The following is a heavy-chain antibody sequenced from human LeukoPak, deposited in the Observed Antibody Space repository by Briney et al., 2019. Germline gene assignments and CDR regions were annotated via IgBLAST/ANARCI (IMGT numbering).Heavy chain of an antibody. V-gene: IGHV3-48*01. D-gene: IGHD6-19*01. CDR3: ARERGGWPDY. Sequence: GGSLRLSCAASGFTFSSYAMSWVRQAPGKGLEWLSYISSSSSTIYYADSVKGRFTISRDNAKNSLYLQLNSLRPEDTGLYYCARERGGWPDYWGQGTLVTVS. J-gene: IGHJ4*02. CDR1: GFTFSSYA. CDR2: ISSSSSTI.